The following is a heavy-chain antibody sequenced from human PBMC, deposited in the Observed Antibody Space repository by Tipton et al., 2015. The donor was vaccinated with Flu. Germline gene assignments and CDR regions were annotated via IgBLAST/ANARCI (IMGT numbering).Heavy chain of an antibody. CDR3: ATLMIRGSPFAPFDI. CDR2: IYYSGNT. Sequence: TLSLTCTVSGGSINSYYWSWIRQPPGKGLGWIGYIYYSGNTNYSPSLKSRLTISVDTSKNQFSLKLSSVTAVDTAVYYCATLMIRGSPFAPFDIWGQGTLVTVSS. CDR1: GGSINSYY. J-gene: IGHJ3*02. D-gene: IGHD1-26*01. V-gene: IGHV4-59*08.